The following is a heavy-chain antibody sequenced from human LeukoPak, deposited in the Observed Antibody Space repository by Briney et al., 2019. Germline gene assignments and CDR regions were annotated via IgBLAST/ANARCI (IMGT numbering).Heavy chain of an antibody. V-gene: IGHV4-59*08. CDR3: ATATSGDAFDI. CDR1: GGSISSYY. J-gene: IGHJ3*02. D-gene: IGHD3-10*01. CDR2: IYYSGSA. Sequence: SETLSLTCTVSGGSISSYYWSWIRQPPGKGLEWIGYIYYSGSANYNPSLKSRVTISVDTSKNQFSLKLSSVTAADTAVYYCATATSGDAFDIWGQGTMVTVSS.